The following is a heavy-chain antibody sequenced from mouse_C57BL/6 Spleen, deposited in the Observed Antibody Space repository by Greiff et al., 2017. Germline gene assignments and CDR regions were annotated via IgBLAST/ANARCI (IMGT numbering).Heavy chain of an antibody. CDR2: INPNNGGT. CDR3: AREDYGSRGAY. J-gene: IGHJ3*01. Sequence: VQLQQSGPELVKPGASVKIPCKASGYTFTDYNMDWVKQSHGKSLEWIGDINPNNGGTIYNQKFKGKATLTVDKSSSTAYMELRSLTSEDTAVYYCAREDYGSRGAYWGQGTLVTVSA. CDR1: GYTFTDYN. V-gene: IGHV1-18*01. D-gene: IGHD1-1*01.